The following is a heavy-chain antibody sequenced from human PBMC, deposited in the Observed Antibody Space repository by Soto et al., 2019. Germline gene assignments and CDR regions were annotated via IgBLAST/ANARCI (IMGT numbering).Heavy chain of an antibody. CDR2: IYYSGST. J-gene: IGHJ5*02. V-gene: IGHV4-59*01. CDR3: ARVTRITIFGVVIRGFDP. CDR1: GGSISSYY. Sequence: PSETLSLTCTVSGGSISSYYWSWIRQPPGKGLEWIGYIYYSGSTNYNPSLKSRVTISVDTSKNQFSLKLSSVTAADTAVYYCARVTRITIFGVVIRGFDPWGQGTLVTVS. D-gene: IGHD3-3*01.